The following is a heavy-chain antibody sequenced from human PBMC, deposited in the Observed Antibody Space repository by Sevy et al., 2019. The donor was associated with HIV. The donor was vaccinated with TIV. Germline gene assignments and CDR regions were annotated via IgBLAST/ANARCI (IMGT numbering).Heavy chain of an antibody. CDR2: IKQDAGQK. D-gene: IGHD1-7*01. CDR3: SRDDGNYYFHY. J-gene: IGHJ4*02. CDR1: GFTFSKYW. V-gene: IGHV3-7*01. Sequence: GGSLRLSCPASGFTFSKYWMGWVRQAPGKGLEWVANIKQDAGQKYYVDSVKGRFTISRDNAKNSLYLQMNSLRAEDTAVYFCSRDDGNYYFHYWGQGTLVTVSS.